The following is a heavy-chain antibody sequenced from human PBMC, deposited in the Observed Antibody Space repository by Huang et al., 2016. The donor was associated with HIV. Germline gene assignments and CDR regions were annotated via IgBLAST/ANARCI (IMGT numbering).Heavy chain of an antibody. Sequence: DVQLVESGGGLVKPGGSLRLSCAASGFSFDSFAMHWVRQGPGKGLGWVASSTASSSFKDDAVSLTGRFTVSRDNAKNSLYLQMNSLRPEDTAVYYCVRENYGSGSTLHWFDPWGQGTLVTVSS. CDR3: VRENYGSGSTLHWFDP. D-gene: IGHD3-10*01. V-gene: IGHV3-21*01. CDR2: STASSSFK. J-gene: IGHJ5*02. CDR1: GFSFDSFA.